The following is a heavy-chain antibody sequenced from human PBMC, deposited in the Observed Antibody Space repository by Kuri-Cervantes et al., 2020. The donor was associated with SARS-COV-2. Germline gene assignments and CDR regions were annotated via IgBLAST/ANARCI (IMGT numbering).Heavy chain of an antibody. CDR1: GYTFTSYD. D-gene: IGHD6-13*01. V-gene: IGHV1-8*01. CDR2: MNPNSGNT. J-gene: IGHJ6*02. CDR3: ARRFYGSSWYNYYYYGMDV. Sequence: GGSLRLSCKASGYTFTSYDINWVRQATGQGLEWMGWMNPNSGNTGYAQKFQGRVTMTRNTSISTGYMELSSLRSEDTAVYYCARRFYGSSWYNYYYYGMDVWGQGTTVTVSS.